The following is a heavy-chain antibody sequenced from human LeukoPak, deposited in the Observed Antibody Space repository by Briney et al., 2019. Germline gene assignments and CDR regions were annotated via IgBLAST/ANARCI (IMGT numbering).Heavy chain of an antibody. J-gene: IGHJ4*02. CDR1: GGSISSSSYY. CDR3: ARVANDSKGYRFDY. V-gene: IGHV4-39*07. D-gene: IGHD3-22*01. Sequence: PSETLSLTCTVSGGSISSSSYYWGWIRQPPGKGLEWIGSMYSSGSTYYNPSLKSRVTISVDTSKNQFSLKLSSVTAADTAVYYCARVANDSKGYRFDYWGQGTLVTVSS. CDR2: MYSSGST.